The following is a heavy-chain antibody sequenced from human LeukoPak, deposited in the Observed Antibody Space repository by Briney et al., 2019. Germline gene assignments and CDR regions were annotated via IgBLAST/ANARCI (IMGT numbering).Heavy chain of an antibody. J-gene: IGHJ4*02. V-gene: IGHV4-34*01. CDR1: GGSFSGYY. CDR3: ARLGGWYGPGGY. D-gene: IGHD6-19*01. CDR2: INHSGST. Sequence: PSETLSLTCAVYGGSFSGYYWSWIRQPPGKGLEWIGEINHSGSTNYNPSLKSRVTISVDTSKNQFSLKLSSVTAADTAVYYCARLGGWYGPGGYWGQGTLVTVSS.